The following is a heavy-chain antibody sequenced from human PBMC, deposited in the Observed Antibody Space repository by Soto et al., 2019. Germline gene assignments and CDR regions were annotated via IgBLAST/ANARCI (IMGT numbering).Heavy chain of an antibody. CDR1: GFTFSSNG. CDR2: ISFDGSDI. Sequence: QVQLVESGGGVVQPGRSLRLSCAASGFTFSSNGMHWVRQAPCKGLEWVAVISFDGSDIYYAASVKGRFTISRDNSKNTLYLQMNSLRAEDTALYYCAKDQVGGSSSPYDYWGQGTLVTVSS. CDR3: AKDQVGGSSSPYDY. V-gene: IGHV3-30*18. D-gene: IGHD6-6*01. J-gene: IGHJ4*02.